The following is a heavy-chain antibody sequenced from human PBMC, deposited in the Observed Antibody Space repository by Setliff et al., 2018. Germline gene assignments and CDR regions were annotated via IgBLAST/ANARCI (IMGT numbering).Heavy chain of an antibody. J-gene: IGHJ3*02. CDR2: ISPYNGVT. V-gene: IGHV1-18*01. CDR1: AYTLSSYG. D-gene: IGHD2-15*01. Sequence: ASVKVSCKASAYTLSSYGISWVRQAPGEGLEWMGWISPYNGVTSYAQRFQGRVTMTTDTSTSAAYLELMSLRSDDTAAYYCAISSLSICSGDTCPNAFDIWGQGTMVTVSS. CDR3: AISSLSICSGDTCPNAFDI.